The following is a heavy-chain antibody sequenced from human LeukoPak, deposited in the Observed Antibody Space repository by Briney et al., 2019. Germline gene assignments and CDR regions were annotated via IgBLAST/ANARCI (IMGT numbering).Heavy chain of an antibody. CDR3: ARDTPYYGDKFNSDYYYGMDV. V-gene: IGHV4-59*01. CDR2: IYYSGST. D-gene: IGHD4-17*01. J-gene: IGHJ6*04. Sequence: SETLSLTCTVSGGSISSYYWSWIRQPPGKGLEWIGHIYYSGSTNYNPSLKRRVTISVATSKNQFSLKLSSVTAADTAVYYCARDTPYYGDKFNSDYYYGMDVWGKGTTVTVSS. CDR1: GGSISSYY.